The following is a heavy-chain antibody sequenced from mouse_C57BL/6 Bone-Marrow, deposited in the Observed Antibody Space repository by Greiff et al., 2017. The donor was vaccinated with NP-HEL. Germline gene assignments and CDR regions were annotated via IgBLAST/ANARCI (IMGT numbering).Heavy chain of an antibody. CDR1: GYTFTDYE. CDR2: IDPETGGT. D-gene: IGHD1-1*01. Sequence: VQLQESGAELVRPGASVTLSCKASGYTFTDYEMHWVKQTPVHGLEWIGAIDPETGGTAYNQKFKGKAILTADKSSSTAYMELRSLTSEDSAVYYCTRFPDYYGSSYFDVWGTGTTVTVSS. J-gene: IGHJ1*03. V-gene: IGHV1-15*01. CDR3: TRFPDYYGSSYFDV.